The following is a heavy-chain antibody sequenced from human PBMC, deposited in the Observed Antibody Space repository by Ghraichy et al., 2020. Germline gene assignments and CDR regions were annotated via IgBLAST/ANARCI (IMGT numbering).Heavy chain of an antibody. CDR2: IKQDGSEK. Sequence: LTCAASGFTFSSYWMSWVRQAPGKGLEWVANIKQDGSEKYYVDSVKGRFTISRDNAKNSLYLQMNSLRAEDTAVYYCARWGYCGGDCYPIDYWGQGTLVTVSS. V-gene: IGHV3-7*01. D-gene: IGHD2-21*02. J-gene: IGHJ4*02. CDR3: ARWGYCGGDCYPIDY. CDR1: GFTFSSYW.